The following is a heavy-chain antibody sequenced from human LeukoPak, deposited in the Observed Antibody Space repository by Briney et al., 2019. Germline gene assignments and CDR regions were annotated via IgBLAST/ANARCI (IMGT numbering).Heavy chain of an antibody. Sequence: PSETLSLTCAVYGGSFSGYYWSWIRQPPGKGLEWIGEINHSGSTYYNPSLKSRVTISVDTSKNQFSLKLSSVTAADTAVYYCARVGYYYGSGAFDYWGQGTLVTVSS. CDR2: INHSGST. CDR3: ARVGYYYGSGAFDY. J-gene: IGHJ4*02. CDR1: GGSFSGYY. V-gene: IGHV4-34*01. D-gene: IGHD3-10*01.